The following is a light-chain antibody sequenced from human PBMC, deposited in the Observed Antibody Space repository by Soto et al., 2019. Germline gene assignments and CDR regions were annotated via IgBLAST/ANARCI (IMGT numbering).Light chain of an antibody. CDR2: GSS. CDR1: ENVGTN. Sequence: IVMTQSPATLSVSPGDEVTLSCRASENVGTNLAWYQQKPGQAPRLLIYGSSTRATGIPATFSGSGSGTELTLNLISLQSEESAIYYCQQYNNWGLSFGGGTKVEIK. V-gene: IGKV3D-15*01. CDR3: QQYNNWGLS. J-gene: IGKJ4*01.